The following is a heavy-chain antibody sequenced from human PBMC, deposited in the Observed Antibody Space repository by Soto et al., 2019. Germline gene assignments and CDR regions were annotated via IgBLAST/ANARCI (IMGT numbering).Heavy chain of an antibody. CDR2: ISWNSGSI. D-gene: IGHD6-19*01. V-gene: IGHV3-9*01. CDR3: AKAIVTLAGTFRH. Sequence: SLRLSCAASGFTFDNYAMHWGRQAPGKGLEWVSGISWNSGSIDYADSVKGRFTISRDNAKNSLYLQMNSLRPEDTAFYYCAKAIVTLAGTFRHWGQGTLVTVSS. CDR1: GFTFDNYA. J-gene: IGHJ1*01.